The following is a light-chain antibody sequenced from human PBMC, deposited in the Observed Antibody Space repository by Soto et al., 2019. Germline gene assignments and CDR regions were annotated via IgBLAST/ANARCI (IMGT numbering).Light chain of an antibody. CDR2: GAS. J-gene: IGKJ5*01. Sequence: EIVMTQSPATLSVSPGERATLSCRASQNVRSNLAWYQQKPGQAPRLLIYGASTRATGIPARFSGTGSGTEFTLTISSLQSEDFAVYYCQQYNTWPPITFGQGTRLEIK. CDR3: QQYNTWPPIT. V-gene: IGKV3-15*01. CDR1: QNVRSN.